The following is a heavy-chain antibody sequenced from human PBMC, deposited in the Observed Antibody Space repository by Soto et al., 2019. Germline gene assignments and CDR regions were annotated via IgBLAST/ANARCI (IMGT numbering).Heavy chain of an antibody. D-gene: IGHD3-3*01. CDR1: GFTLDDYA. CDR2: ISWNSGRI. CDR3: AKDMRSYDLWSMDV. Sequence: DVQLVESGGGLVQPGRSLRVSCVASGFTLDDYAMHWVRQAPGKGLEWVSGISWNSGRIGYADSVKGRFTISRDNAKNSLYMIMNSLRPEDTALYYCAKDMRSYDLWSMDVWGQGITVTVSS. J-gene: IGHJ6*02. V-gene: IGHV3-9*01.